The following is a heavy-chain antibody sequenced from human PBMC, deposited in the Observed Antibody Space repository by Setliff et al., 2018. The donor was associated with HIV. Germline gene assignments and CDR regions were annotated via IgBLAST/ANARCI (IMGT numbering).Heavy chain of an antibody. CDR3: ARVPPYDSSGYYLGLDYYCDW. CDR2: INPNSGGT. V-gene: IGHV1-2*02. D-gene: IGHD3-22*01. Sequence: VASVKVSCKASGYTFTGYYMPWVRQAPGQGLEWMGWINPNSGGTNYAQKFQGRVTMTRDTSISTAYMELSRLRSDDTAVYYCARVPPYDSSGYYLGLDYYCDWWGQGTLVSVSS. J-gene: IGHJ4*02. CDR1: GYTFTGYY.